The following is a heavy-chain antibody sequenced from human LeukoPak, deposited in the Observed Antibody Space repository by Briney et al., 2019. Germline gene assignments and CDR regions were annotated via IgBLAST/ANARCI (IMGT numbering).Heavy chain of an antibody. Sequence: GASVKVSWKASGYTFTSYAMHWVRQAPGQRLEWMGWINAGNGNTKYSQKFQGRVTITRDTSASTAYMELSSLRSEDTAVYYCARGLCSGGSCFWFDPWGQGTLVTVSS. J-gene: IGHJ5*02. V-gene: IGHV1-3*01. D-gene: IGHD2-15*01. CDR1: GYTFTSYA. CDR3: ARGLCSGGSCFWFDP. CDR2: INAGNGNT.